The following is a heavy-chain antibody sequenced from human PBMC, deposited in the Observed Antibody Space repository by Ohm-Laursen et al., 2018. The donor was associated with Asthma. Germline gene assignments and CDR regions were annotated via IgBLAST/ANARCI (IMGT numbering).Heavy chain of an antibody. V-gene: IGHV4-31*03. D-gene: IGHD2-2*02. CDR2: IYYSGST. CDR3: ARAFRIPPAGPSFDF. Sequence: TLSLTCTVSGGSISSGGYYWSWIRQHPGKGLEWIGYIYYSGSTYYNPSPKSRVTISVDTSKNQFSLRLSSVTAADTAVYYCARAFRIPPAGPSFDFWGQGTLVTVSS. CDR1: GGSISSGGYY. J-gene: IGHJ4*02.